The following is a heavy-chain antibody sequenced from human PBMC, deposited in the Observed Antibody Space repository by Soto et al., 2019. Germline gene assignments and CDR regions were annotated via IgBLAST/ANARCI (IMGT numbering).Heavy chain of an antibody. CDR2: IYSGGST. CDR3: ATRPLLPGAP. V-gene: IGHV3-53*01. D-gene: IGHD3-22*01. Sequence: EVQLVESGGGLIQPGGPLRFSVPPSGFTFSTNEINWVRRAPGKGLEWVSLIYSGGSTYYADSVKGRFTISRDNSKNTLYLQMSSLRAEDTAVYYCATRPLLPGAPWGQGTMVTVSS. J-gene: IGHJ3*01. CDR1: GFTFSTNE.